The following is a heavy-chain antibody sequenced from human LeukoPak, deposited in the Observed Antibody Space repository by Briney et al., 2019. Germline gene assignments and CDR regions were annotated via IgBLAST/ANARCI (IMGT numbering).Heavy chain of an antibody. D-gene: IGHD5-12*01. CDR3: IKDLRLDLHFDTFDV. CDR2: ISWDSGSS. Sequence: PGGSLRLSCAASGFTFDDYAMHWVRQPPGKGLEWVSGISWDSGSSVYADSVKGRFTISRDNAKNSLYLQMNSLRPEDTALYYCIKDLRLDLHFDTFDVWGQGTMVTVSS. CDR1: GFTFDDYA. J-gene: IGHJ3*01. V-gene: IGHV3-9*01.